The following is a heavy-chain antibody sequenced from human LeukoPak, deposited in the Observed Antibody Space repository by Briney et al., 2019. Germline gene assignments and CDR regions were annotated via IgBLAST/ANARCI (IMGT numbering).Heavy chain of an antibody. Sequence: GGSLRLSCAASGFTFSNYGMHWVRQAPGKGLEWVAVIWYDGSNKYYADSVKGRFTISRDNSKNTLYLQMNSLRAEDTAVYYCAREELGDFWSGISFYYGMDVWGQGTTVTVSS. J-gene: IGHJ6*02. CDR1: GFTFSNYG. V-gene: IGHV3-33*01. CDR2: IWYDGSNK. CDR3: AREELGDFWSGISFYYGMDV. D-gene: IGHD3-3*01.